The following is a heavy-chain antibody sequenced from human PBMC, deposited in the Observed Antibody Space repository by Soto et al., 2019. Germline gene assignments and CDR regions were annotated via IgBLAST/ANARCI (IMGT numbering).Heavy chain of an antibody. V-gene: IGHV1-18*01. CDR3: AREAPRPSPYAFDI. Sequence: ASVKVSCKASGYTFTNFGSTWVRQAPGQGLEWMGWISAYNANTNYTQKLQGRVTMTTDTSTSTAYMELRSLRSDDTAVYYCAREAPRPSPYAFDIGGQGRTVTV. J-gene: IGHJ3*02. CDR2: ISAYNANT. CDR1: GYTFTNFG. D-gene: IGHD6-6*01.